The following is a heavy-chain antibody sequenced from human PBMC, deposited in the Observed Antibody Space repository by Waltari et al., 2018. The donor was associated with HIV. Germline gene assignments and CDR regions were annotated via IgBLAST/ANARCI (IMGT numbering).Heavy chain of an antibody. CDR1: GFTFSSYD. J-gene: IGHJ6*02. D-gene: IGHD3-3*01. CDR3: ARGIRRGAFWSGYYPSGMDV. CDR2: IGTAGDT. Sequence: EVQLVESGGGLVQPGGSLRLSCAASGFTFSSYDMHWVRQATGKGLEWVSAIGTAGDTYYPGSVKGRFTISRENAKNSLYLQMNSLRAGDTAVYYCARGIRRGAFWSGYYPSGMDVWGQGTTVTVSS. V-gene: IGHV3-13*01.